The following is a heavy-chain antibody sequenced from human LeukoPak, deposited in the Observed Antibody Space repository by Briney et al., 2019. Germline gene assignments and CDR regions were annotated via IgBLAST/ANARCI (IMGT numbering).Heavy chain of an antibody. D-gene: IGHD1-26*01. V-gene: IGHV3-66*02. CDR2: IYSGGST. CDR1: GFTVSSNY. J-gene: IGHJ4*02. Sequence: PGGSLRLSCAASGFTVSSNYMSWVRQAPGKGLEWVSVIYSGGSTYYADSVKVRFTISRDNSKNTLYLQMNSLRAEDTAVYYCARSAIVPGDDYWGQGTLVTVSS. CDR3: ARSAIVPGDDY.